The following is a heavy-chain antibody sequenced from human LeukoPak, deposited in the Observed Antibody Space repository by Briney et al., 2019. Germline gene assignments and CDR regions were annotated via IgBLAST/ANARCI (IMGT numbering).Heavy chain of an antibody. V-gene: IGHV3-21*01. D-gene: IGHD3-10*01. CDR1: GFTFSSYS. J-gene: IGHJ6*03. Sequence: PGGSLRLSCAASGFTFSSYSMNWVRQAPGKGPEWVSSISSSSSYIYYADSVKGRFTISRDNAKNSLYLQMNSLRAEDTAVYYCARDRFGYYYMDVRGKGTTVTVSS. CDR2: ISSSSSYI. CDR3: ARDRFGYYYMDV.